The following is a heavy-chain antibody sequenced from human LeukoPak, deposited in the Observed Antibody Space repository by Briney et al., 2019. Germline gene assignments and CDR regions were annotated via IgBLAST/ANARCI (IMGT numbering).Heavy chain of an antibody. Sequence: PGGSLRLSCAASGFTFSSYEMNWVRQAPGKGLEWIGEINHSGSTNYNPSLKSRVTISVDTSKNQFSLKLSSVTAADTAVYYCARRIPRVAAAGNIVWHYFDYWGQGTLVTVSS. J-gene: IGHJ4*02. CDR1: GFTFSSYE. D-gene: IGHD6-13*01. CDR2: INHSGST. CDR3: ARRIPRVAAAGNIVWHYFDY. V-gene: IGHV4-34*01.